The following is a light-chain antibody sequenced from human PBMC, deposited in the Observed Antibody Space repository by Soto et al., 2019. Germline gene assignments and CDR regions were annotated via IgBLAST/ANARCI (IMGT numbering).Light chain of an antibody. CDR1: QSVSSSY. CDR2: DAS. CDR3: QQYGRSPWT. Sequence: EIVLTQSPGTLSLSPGERATLSCRASQSVSSSYLAWYQQKPGQAPRLLIFDASSRATGIPDRFSGSGSGTDFTLTISRLEPEDFAVDYCQQYGRSPWTFGQGTKVEVK. J-gene: IGKJ1*01. V-gene: IGKV3-20*01.